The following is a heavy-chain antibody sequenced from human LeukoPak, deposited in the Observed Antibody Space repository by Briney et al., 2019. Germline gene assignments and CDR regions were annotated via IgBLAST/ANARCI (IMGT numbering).Heavy chain of an antibody. V-gene: IGHV1-2*02. CDR3: ARAPNDYGDYVGAFDI. CDR1: GYTFTGYY. J-gene: IGHJ3*02. D-gene: IGHD4-17*01. CDR2: INPNSGGT. Sequence: GASVKVSCKASGYTFTGYYMHWVRQAPGQGLEWMGWINPNSGGTNYAQKFQGRVTMTRDTCISTAYMELSRLRSDDTAVYYCARAPNDYGDYVGAFDIWGQGTMVTVSS.